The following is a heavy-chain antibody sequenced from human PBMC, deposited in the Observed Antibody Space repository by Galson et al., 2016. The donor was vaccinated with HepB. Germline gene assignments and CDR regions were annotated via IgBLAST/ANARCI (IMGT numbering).Heavy chain of an antibody. V-gene: IGHV3-30*18. CDR2: ISDDGSSK. CDR3: AKSRHATPIDFIFNR. D-gene: IGHD2-21*02. CDR1: GFTFSSYG. Sequence: SLRLSCAVSGFTFSSYGMHWVRQAPGEGLEWVAVISDDGSSKYYVPSVKGRFSISRGNSKDMLYLQMDSLRPEDTAVYYCAKSRHATPIDFIFNRWGQGTLVTVSS. J-gene: IGHJ5*02.